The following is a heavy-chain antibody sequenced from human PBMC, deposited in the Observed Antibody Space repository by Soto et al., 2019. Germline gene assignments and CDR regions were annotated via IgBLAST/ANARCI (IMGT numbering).Heavy chain of an antibody. Sequence: SETLSLTCTVSGGSISSSSYYWGWIRQPPGKGLEWIGSIYYSGSTYYNTSLKSRVTISVDTSKNQFSMKLSSVTAADTAVYYCAGNYYDSSGYFYWGQGTLVTVSS. CDR1: GGSISSSSYY. V-gene: IGHV4-39*01. J-gene: IGHJ4*02. CDR2: IYYSGST. D-gene: IGHD3-22*01. CDR3: AGNYYDSSGYFY.